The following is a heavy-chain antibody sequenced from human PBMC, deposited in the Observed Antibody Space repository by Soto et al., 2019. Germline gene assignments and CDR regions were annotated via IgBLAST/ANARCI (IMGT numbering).Heavy chain of an antibody. V-gene: IGHV1-58*02. D-gene: IGHD2-2*01. CDR3: ARGGLIVVVTMDV. J-gene: IGHJ6*02. CDR1: GFTFTSSA. CDR2: IVVGSGNT. Sequence: SVKVSCKASGFTFTSSAMQWVRQARGQRLEWIGWIVVGSGNTNYAQKFQERVTMTRDTSTSTVYMELSSLRSEDTAVYYCARGGLIVVVTMDVWGQGTTVTVSS.